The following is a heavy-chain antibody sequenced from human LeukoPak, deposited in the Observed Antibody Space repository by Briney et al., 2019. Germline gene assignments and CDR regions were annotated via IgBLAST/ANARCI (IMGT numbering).Heavy chain of an antibody. J-gene: IGHJ4*02. CDR2: IYISGST. V-gene: IGHV4-4*07. Sequence: SETLSLTCIVFGGSISSYYWSWIRQPAGKGLEWIGRIYISGSTNYNPSLKSRVTMSVDTSKNQFSLKLSSVTAADTAVYYCARDRGTWNDDGFDYWGQGTLVTVSS. CDR1: GGSISSYY. CDR3: ARDRGTWNDDGFDY. D-gene: IGHD1-1*01.